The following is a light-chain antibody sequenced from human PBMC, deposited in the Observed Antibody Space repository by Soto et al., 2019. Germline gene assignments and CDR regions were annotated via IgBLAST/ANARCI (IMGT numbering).Light chain of an antibody. Sequence: QSVLTQPASVSGSPGQSITISCTGTSSDVGGYNLVSWYQHHPGKAPKLMIYDVSNRPSGVSNRFSGSKSGNTASLTISGLQAEDEADYYCSSYIRYSTFAVVGGGTKLTVL. V-gene: IGLV2-14*03. CDR1: SSDVGGYNL. J-gene: IGLJ2*01. CDR3: SSYIRYSTFAV. CDR2: DVS.